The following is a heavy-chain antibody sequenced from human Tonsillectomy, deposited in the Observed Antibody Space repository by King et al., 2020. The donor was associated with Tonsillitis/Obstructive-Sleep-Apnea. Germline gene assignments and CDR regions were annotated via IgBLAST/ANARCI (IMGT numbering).Heavy chain of an antibody. V-gene: IGHV3-23*04. Sequence: DVQLVESGGGLVQPGGSLRLSCAASGFTFSGYAMTWVRQAPGKGLEWVSGISGSGGRTYSAESVKGRFTVSRDNSKDTLYLQMNSLRAEDTALYYCAKDRRAPGFYYGMDVWGQGTTVIVSS. J-gene: IGHJ6*02. CDR1: GFTFSGYA. CDR3: AKDRRAPGFYYGMDV. CDR2: ISGSGGRT. D-gene: IGHD1-14*01.